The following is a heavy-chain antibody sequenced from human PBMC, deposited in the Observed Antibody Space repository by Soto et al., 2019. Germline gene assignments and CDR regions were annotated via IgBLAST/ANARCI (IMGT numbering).Heavy chain of an antibody. CDR1: GGSVNGYY. J-gene: IGHJ5*02. CDR2: INHTGGT. D-gene: IGHD3-3*01. Sequence: PSETLSLTCAVYGGSVNGYYWNWIRQPPGKGLEWIGEINHTGGTHYNPSIKSRVTMSVDTSKNQFSLRLSSVTAADTAIYYCATRITVFGLLIPPFDPWGQGTQVTVSS. CDR3: ATRITVFGLLIPPFDP. V-gene: IGHV4-34*01.